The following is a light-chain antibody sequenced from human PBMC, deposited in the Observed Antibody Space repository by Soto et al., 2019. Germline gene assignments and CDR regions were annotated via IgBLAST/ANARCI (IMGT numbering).Light chain of an antibody. CDR2: AAS. CDR3: HKYNSALLT. J-gene: IGKJ5*01. Sequence: DIQMTQSPSSLSASVGDRVTITCRASQGIYNYLAWYQQKPGKAHKLLLYAASTLEAGVPSRFSGSGSGTDFTLTISSLQPEDVATYYCHKYNSALLTFGQGTRLEIK. V-gene: IGKV1-27*01. CDR1: QGIYNY.